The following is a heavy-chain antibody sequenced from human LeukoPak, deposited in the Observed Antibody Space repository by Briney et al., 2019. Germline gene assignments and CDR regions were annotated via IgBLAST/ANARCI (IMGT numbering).Heavy chain of an antibody. CDR3: AKGLRFLEWLSTSYFDY. V-gene: IGHV3-23*01. D-gene: IGHD3-3*01. CDR2: ISGSGGST. Sequence: PGGSLRLSCAASGIAFSTYAMSWVRQAPGKGLEWVSAISGSGGSTYYADSVKGRFTISRDNSKNTLYLQMNSLRAEDTAVYYCAKGLRFLEWLSTSYFDYWGQGTLVTVSS. J-gene: IGHJ4*02. CDR1: GIAFSTYA.